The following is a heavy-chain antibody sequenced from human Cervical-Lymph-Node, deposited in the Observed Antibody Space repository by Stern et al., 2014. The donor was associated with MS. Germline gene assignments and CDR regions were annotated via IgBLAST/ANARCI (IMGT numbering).Heavy chain of an antibody. D-gene: IGHD2-15*01. CDR2: ISHSGTT. Sequence: QLQLQESGPGLVKPSGTLSLTCDVSGGSISSSNWWRWVRQPPRKGLEWIGVISHSGTTHYNPDIKSRVTITVDKFKNPFFMNMSSVTAADTAVYYCARDRGDCSGGSCYSGGPNWFDPWGQGTLVTVSS. CDR1: GGSISSSNW. CDR3: ARDRGDCSGGSCYSGGPNWFDP. J-gene: IGHJ5*02. V-gene: IGHV4-4*02.